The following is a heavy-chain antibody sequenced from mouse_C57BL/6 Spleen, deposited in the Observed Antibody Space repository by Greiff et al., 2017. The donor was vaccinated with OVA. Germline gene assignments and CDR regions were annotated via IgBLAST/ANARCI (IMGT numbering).Heavy chain of an antibody. V-gene: IGHV2-9-1*01. Sequence: VMLVESGPGLVAPSQSLSITCTVSGFSLTSYAISWVRQPPGKGLAWLGVIWTGGGTNYNSAPKSSLSLSKDNSKSQVFLKMNRLQTDDTARYYWARNPLYYYGSSQYYFDYWGKGTTLTVSS. J-gene: IGHJ2*01. D-gene: IGHD1-1*01. CDR2: IWTGGGT. CDR1: GFSLTSYA. CDR3: ARNPLYYYGSSQYYFDY.